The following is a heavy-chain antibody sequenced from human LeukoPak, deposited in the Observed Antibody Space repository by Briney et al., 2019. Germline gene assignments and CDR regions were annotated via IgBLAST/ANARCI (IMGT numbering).Heavy chain of an antibody. V-gene: IGHV4-39*01. CDR1: GGSISSSSYY. D-gene: IGHD2-2*01. Sequence: SETLSLTCTVSGGSISSSSYYWGGIRQPPWKGLEWIGSIYYSGRTYSNPSLKSRVTISVDTSKNQFSLKLSPVTAADTAVYYCARLAYIVVVPAAIRVGYAFDIWGQGTMVTVSS. CDR3: ARLAYIVVVPAAIRVGYAFDI. CDR2: IYYSGRT. J-gene: IGHJ3*02.